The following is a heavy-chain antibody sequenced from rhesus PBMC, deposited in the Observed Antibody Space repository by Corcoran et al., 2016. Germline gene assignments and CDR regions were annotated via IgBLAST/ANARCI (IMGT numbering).Heavy chain of an antibody. J-gene: IGHJ3*01. CDR1: GGSISGDY. CDR3: TTIGRVSDAFDF. V-gene: IGHV4-165*02. D-gene: IGHD6-13*01. Sequence: QVQLQESGPGLVKPSETLSLICTVSGGSISGDYWNWIRPPPGKGLGWIGFIGGSGGTAYYDPSLKSRVTISTDTSNNQFSLKLSSVTAADTAMYYCTTIGRVSDAFDFWGQGLRVTVSS. CDR2: IGGSGGTA.